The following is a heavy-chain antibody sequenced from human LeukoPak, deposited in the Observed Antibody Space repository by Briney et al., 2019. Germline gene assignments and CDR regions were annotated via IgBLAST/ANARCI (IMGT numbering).Heavy chain of an antibody. Sequence: GGSLRLSCTASGFTFGDYAMSWVRQAPGKGLEWVAVISYDGSNKYYADSVKGRFTISRDNSKNTLYLQMNSLRAEDTAVYYCASTMIVVVIGYFQHWGQGTLVTVSS. J-gene: IGHJ1*01. CDR3: ASTMIVVVIGYFQH. V-gene: IGHV3-30*04. D-gene: IGHD3-22*01. CDR2: ISYDGSNK. CDR1: GFTFGDYA.